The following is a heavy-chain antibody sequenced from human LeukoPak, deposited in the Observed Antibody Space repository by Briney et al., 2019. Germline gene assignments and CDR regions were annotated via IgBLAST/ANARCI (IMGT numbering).Heavy chain of an antibody. CDR1: GLTFSGYS. CDR3: ARGDILTALSY. CDR2: ISSTSSYI. V-gene: IGHV3-21*01. D-gene: IGHD3-9*01. J-gene: IGHJ4*02. Sequence: GGSLRLSCAASGLTFSGYSMNWVRQAPGKGLEWVSSISSTSSYIYYADSVKGRFTISRDSAKNSLYLQMNSLRAEDTAVYYCARGDILTALSYWGQGTLVTVSS.